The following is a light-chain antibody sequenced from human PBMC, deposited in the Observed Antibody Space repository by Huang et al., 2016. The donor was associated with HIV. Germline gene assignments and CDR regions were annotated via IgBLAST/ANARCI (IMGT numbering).Light chain of an antibody. V-gene: IGKV4-1*01. CDR2: WAA. Sequence: DIVVTQSPDSLALSLGGRAAINCTASQSVLKTSNNKNCISWYQLKPGQPPKLLIYWAATREAGVPDRCSGSGSGTHFTLTIASLQAEDVAVYYCHQYYDTPQTFGQGTKVEVK. CDR3: HQYYDTPQT. J-gene: IGKJ1*01. CDR1: QSVLKTSNNKNC.